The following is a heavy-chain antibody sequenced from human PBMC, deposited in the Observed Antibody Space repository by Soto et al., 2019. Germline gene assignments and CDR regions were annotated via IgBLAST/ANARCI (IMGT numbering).Heavy chain of an antibody. CDR1: GFMFSNYA. Sequence: PGGSLRLSCAASGFMFSNYAMGWVRQAPGRGLEWVSAITGSGGGTYYADSVKGRVTVSRDNSKNTLYLQMNSLRAEDTAVYYCARPPHIPGVPSSYYSRMDVWGQGTTVTVSS. CDR2: ITGSGGGT. J-gene: IGHJ6*02. V-gene: IGHV3-23*01. D-gene: IGHD6-6*01. CDR3: ARPPHIPGVPSSYYSRMDV.